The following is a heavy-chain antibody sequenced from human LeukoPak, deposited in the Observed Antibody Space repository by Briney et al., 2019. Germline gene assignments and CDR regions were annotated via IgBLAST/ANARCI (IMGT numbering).Heavy chain of an antibody. CDR3: ARDKYGDYLIAP. CDR1: GFTFNTYS. CDR2: ISSSSSTI. J-gene: IGHJ5*02. D-gene: IGHD4-17*01. Sequence: GGSLRLSCAASGFTFNTYSMNWVRQAPGKGLEWVSYISSSSSTIYYADSVKGRFTISRDNAKNLLYLQMNSLRDEDTAVYYRARDKYGDYLIAPWGQGTLVTVSS. V-gene: IGHV3-48*02.